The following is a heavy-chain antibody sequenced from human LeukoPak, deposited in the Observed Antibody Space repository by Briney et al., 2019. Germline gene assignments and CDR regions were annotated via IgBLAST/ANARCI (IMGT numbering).Heavy chain of an antibody. J-gene: IGHJ6*03. CDR1: GFTFSSYG. Sequence: GGSLRLSCAASGFTFSSYGMHWVRQAPGKGLEWVAFIRYDGSNKYYADSVKGRFSISRDSSKNILYLQMNSLRAEDTAVYYCAKDRCSNGIGCYYYYMDVWGKGTTVTISS. CDR3: AKDRCSNGIGCYYYYMDV. CDR2: IRYDGSNK. D-gene: IGHD2-8*01. V-gene: IGHV3-30*02.